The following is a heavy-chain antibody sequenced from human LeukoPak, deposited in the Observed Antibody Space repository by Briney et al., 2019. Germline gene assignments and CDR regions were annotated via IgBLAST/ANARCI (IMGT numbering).Heavy chain of an antibody. CDR1: GYTFISYG. D-gene: IGHD6-19*01. Sequence: GASVKVSCKASGYTFISYGINWVRQAPGQGVEWMGWISPHNGNTNYAQKLQGRVTMTTDTSTSTAYMEVRSLRSDDTAVYYCARAWIAVAGPGTSDYWGQGTLVMVSS. CDR2: ISPHNGNT. V-gene: IGHV1-18*01. CDR3: ARAWIAVAGPGTSDY. J-gene: IGHJ4*02.